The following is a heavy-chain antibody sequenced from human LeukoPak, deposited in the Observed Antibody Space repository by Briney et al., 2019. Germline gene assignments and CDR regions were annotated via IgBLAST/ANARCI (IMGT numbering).Heavy chain of an antibody. CDR1: GFTFSSYG. V-gene: IGHV3-33*06. CDR3: AKATRYYYDSSGYYRETNDY. Sequence: GRSLRLSCAASGFTFSSYGMHWVRQAPGKGLEWVAVIWYDGSNKYYADSVKGRFTISRDNSKNTLYLQMNSLRAEDTAVYYCAKATRYYYDSSGYYRETNDYWGQGTLVTVSS. CDR2: IWYDGSNK. D-gene: IGHD3-22*01. J-gene: IGHJ4*02.